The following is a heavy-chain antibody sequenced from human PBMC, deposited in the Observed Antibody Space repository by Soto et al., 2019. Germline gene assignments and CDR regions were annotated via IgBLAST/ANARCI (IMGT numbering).Heavy chain of an antibody. Sequence: PSETLSLTCAVSGGSISSGDYSWSWIRQPPGKGLEWIGYIYHSGSTYYNPSLKSRVTISVDRSKNQFSLKLTSLTAADTAVYYCTISTAMATNFDYWGQGTLGTVSP. J-gene: IGHJ4*02. CDR2: IYHSGST. CDR3: TISTAMATNFDY. V-gene: IGHV4-30-2*01. CDR1: GGSISSGDYS. D-gene: IGHD5-18*01.